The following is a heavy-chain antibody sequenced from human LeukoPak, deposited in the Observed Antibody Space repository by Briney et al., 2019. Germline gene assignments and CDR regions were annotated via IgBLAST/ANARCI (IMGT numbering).Heavy chain of an antibody. CDR3: ARAGYSEYQLLWGSAFDI. J-gene: IGHJ3*02. V-gene: IGHV3-30-3*01. CDR1: GFTFSICA. CDR2: ISYDGSNK. D-gene: IGHD2-2*01. Sequence: GRSLRLSCAASGFTFSICAMHWVRQAPGKGLEWVAIISYDGSNKYFADSVKGRFTISRDNSKNTLYLQMNSLRAEDTAVYSCARAGYSEYQLLWGSAFDIWGQGTMVTVSS.